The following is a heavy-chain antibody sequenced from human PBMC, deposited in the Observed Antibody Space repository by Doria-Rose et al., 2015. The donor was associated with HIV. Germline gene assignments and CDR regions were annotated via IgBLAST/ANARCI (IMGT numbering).Heavy chain of an antibody. Sequence: QVTLKESGPVLVKPTETLTLTCTVSGVSLSSPGMGVSWIRQPPGKALEWLANIFSDDERSYKTSLKSRLTISRGTSKRQVVRTMTDMDPVDTATYYCARIKSSRWYHKYYFDFWGQGTLVIVSA. V-gene: IGHV2-26*01. J-gene: IGHJ4*02. CDR3: ARIKSSRWYHKYYFDF. CDR2: IFSDDER. CDR1: GVSLSSPGMG. D-gene: IGHD6-13*01.